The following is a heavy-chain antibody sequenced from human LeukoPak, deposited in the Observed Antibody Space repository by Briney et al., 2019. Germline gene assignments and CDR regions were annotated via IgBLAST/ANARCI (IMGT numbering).Heavy chain of an antibody. V-gene: IGHV1-2*02. J-gene: IGHJ3*02. D-gene: IGHD6-19*01. Sequence: GASVKVSCKASGYTFTGYYMHWVRQDPGQGLEWMGWINPNSDGTNYAQKFQGRVTVTRDTSISTAYMELSRLRPDDTAVYYCAKVMAGTVAFDIWGQGTMVTVSP. CDR2: INPNSDGT. CDR3: AKVMAGTVAFDI. CDR1: GYTFTGYY.